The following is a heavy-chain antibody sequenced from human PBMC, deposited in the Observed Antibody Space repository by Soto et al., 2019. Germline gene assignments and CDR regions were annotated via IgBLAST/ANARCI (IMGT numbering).Heavy chain of an antibody. CDR3: AGTYYDFWSSPDAFDI. V-gene: IGHV3-21*01. D-gene: IGHD3-3*01. CDR2: ISSSSSYI. CDR1: GFTFSSYS. Sequence: GGSLRLSCAASGFTFSSYSMNWVRQAPGKVLEWVSSISSSSSYIYYADSVKGRFTISRDNAKNSLYLQMNSLRAEDTAVYYCAGTYYDFWSSPDAFDIWGQGTMVTVSS. J-gene: IGHJ3*02.